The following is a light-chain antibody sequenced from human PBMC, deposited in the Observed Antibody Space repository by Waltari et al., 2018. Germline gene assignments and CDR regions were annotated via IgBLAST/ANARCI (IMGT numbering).Light chain of an antibody. V-gene: IGLV2-23*03. CDR1: SSDVGSYNL. CDR2: EGS. CDR3: CSYAGSSTFVV. J-gene: IGLJ2*01. Sequence: QSALTQPASVSGSPGQSITISCTGTSSDVGSYNLVSWYQQHPGKAPKIMIYEGSKRHSGVSTRFVGSESGNKTSLTISGLQAEDEADYYCCSYAGSSTFVVFGGGTKLTVL.